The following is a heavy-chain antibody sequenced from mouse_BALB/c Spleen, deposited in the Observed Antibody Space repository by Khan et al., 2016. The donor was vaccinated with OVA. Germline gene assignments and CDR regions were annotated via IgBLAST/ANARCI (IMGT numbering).Heavy chain of an antibody. V-gene: IGHV3-2*02. J-gene: IGHJ2*01. D-gene: IGHD1-1*01. Sequence: EVELVESGPGLVKPSQSLSLTCTVTGYSITSDYAWNWIQQFPGNKLEWMGFISYSGNTKYNPSLKSRFSITRDTSKNQFFLHLNSVTIEDTATYYCARVYGGDFDYWGQGTTLTVSS. CDR2: ISYSGNT. CDR1: GYSITSDYA. CDR3: ARVYGGDFDY.